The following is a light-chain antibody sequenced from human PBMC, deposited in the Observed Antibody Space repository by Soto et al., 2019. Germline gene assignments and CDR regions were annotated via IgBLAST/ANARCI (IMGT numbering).Light chain of an antibody. CDR2: GAS. V-gene: IGKV3-20*01. Sequence: EIVLTQSPGTLSLSPGERATLSCRASQSVSSSYLAWYQQKPGQAPMLLIYGASSRATGIPDRFSGSGSGTDFTLTISRLEPEDFAVYYCQQYGSSPLFTFGGGTKVEIK. CDR3: QQYGSSPLFT. CDR1: QSVSSSY. J-gene: IGKJ4*01.